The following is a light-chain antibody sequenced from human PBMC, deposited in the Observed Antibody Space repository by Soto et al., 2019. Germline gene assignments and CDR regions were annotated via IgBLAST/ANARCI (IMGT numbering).Light chain of an antibody. CDR3: TSFKSSNTWV. V-gene: IGLV2-14*03. CDR2: EVS. CDR1: SSDVGGYNY. J-gene: IGLJ3*02. Sequence: QSVLTQPASVSGSPGQSFTISCTGTSSDVGGYNYVSWFQQHPGKAPKLKISEVSNRPSGVSNRFSGSKSAYTASLTISVLQAEDEADYYWTSFKSSNTWVFGGGTQLTVL.